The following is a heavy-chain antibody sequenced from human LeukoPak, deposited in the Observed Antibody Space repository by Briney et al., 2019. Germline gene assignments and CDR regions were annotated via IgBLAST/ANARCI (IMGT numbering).Heavy chain of an antibody. CDR2: IYPGDSDT. CDR3: ARHRRDGYYYYYYMDV. CDR1: GYSFTSYW. V-gene: IGHV5-51*01. J-gene: IGHJ6*03. Sequence: GESLKISCKGSGYSFTSYWIGWVRQMPGKGLEWKGIIYPGDSDTRYSPSFQGQVTISADKSISTAYLQWSSLKASDTAMYYCARHRRDGYYYYYYMDVWGKGTTVTVSS. D-gene: IGHD5-24*01.